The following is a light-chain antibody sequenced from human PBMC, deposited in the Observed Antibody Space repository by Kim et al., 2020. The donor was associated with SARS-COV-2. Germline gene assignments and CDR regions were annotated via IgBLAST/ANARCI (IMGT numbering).Light chain of an antibody. CDR3: QHYDTWPRET. Sequence: EVVMTQSPDTLSASPGDRVTLSCKTSQSVSGNLAWFQQKPGQSPRLLIYGASIRPTGIPARFSGSGSGTEYTLTISSLQSEDFVVYYCQHYDTWPRETFGQGTKVDI. CDR2: GAS. CDR1: QSVSGN. J-gene: IGKJ1*01. V-gene: IGKV3-15*01.